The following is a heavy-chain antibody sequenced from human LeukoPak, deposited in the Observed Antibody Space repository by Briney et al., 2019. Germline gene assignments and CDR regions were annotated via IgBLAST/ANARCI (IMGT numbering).Heavy chain of an antibody. CDR3: ATSSRGYSFGQGYYFDY. CDR1: GYTLTELS. CDR2: FDPEDGET. J-gene: IGHJ4*02. D-gene: IGHD5-18*01. V-gene: IGHV1-24*01. Sequence: ASVKVSCKVSGYTLTELSMHWVRQAPGKGLEWMGGFDPEDGETIYAQKFQGRVTMTEDTSTDTAYMELSSLRSEDTAVYYCATSSRGYSFGQGYYFDYWGQGTLVTVSS.